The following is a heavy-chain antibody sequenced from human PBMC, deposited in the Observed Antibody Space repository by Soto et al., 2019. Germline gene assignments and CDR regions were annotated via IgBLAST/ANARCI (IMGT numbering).Heavy chain of an antibody. CDR1: GFTFSSYW. J-gene: IGHJ5*02. D-gene: IGHD2-15*01. CDR3: TRGPLSTAVVFTHWFDP. CDR2: INSDGSDT. V-gene: IGHV3-74*03. Sequence: EVQLVESGGGLVQPGGSLRLSCEASGFTFSSYWMHWVRQAPGKGLVWVSRINSDGSDTMYAGSERGRFTIFRDNAKSTLYLQINSLRTEDTAVYYCTRGPLSTAVVFTHWFDPWGQGTLVTVSS.